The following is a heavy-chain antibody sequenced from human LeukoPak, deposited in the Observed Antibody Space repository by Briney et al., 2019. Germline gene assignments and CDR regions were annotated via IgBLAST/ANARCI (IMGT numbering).Heavy chain of an antibody. D-gene: IGHD1-26*01. V-gene: IGHV4-61*01. CDR1: GDSISSRNYY. Sequence: SETLSLTCSASGDSISSRNYYWSWIRQPPGKGLEWIGYIYYSGSTNYNPSLKSRVTISVDTSKNQFSLKLSSVTAADTAVYYCASTYRYSGSYGRGAFDIWGQGTMVTVSS. CDR2: IYYSGST. J-gene: IGHJ3*02. CDR3: ASTYRYSGSYGRGAFDI.